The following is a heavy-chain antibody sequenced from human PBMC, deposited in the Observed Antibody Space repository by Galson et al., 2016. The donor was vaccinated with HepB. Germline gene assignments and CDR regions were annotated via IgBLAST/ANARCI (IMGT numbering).Heavy chain of an antibody. CDR3: ARGKNSRTYGDYFDL. Sequence: SLRLSCAASGFTFSDHYMTWIRQAPGRGLEWLSLISSLNTTIRNIYYADSVKGRFTISRDNAKRSLILQMNSLRAGDTAVYYCARGKNSRTYGDYFDLWGQGTLVTVSS. V-gene: IGHV3-11*01. CDR2: ISSLNTTIRNI. J-gene: IGHJ4*02. D-gene: IGHD4-17*01. CDR1: GFTFSDHY.